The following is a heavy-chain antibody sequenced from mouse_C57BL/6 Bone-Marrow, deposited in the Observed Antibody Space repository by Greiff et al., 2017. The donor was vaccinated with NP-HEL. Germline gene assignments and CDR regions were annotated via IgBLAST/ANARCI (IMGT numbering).Heavy chain of an antibody. J-gene: IGHJ3*01. CDR1: GFTFSSYA. Sequence: EVKLMESGGGLVKPGGSLKLSCAASGFTFSSYAMSWVRQTPEKRLEWVATISDGGSYTYYPANVKGRFTISRDNAKNNLYLQMSHLKSADTAMYYCARDDYYGSSAFADWGQGTLVTVSA. V-gene: IGHV5-4*01. D-gene: IGHD1-1*01. CDR3: ARDDYYGSSAFAD. CDR2: ISDGGSYT.